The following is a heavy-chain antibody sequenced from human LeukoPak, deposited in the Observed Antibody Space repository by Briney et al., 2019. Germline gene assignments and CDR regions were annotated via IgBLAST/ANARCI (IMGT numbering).Heavy chain of an antibody. Sequence: SETLSLTCAVYGGSFSGYYWSWIRQPPGKGLEWIGEINHSGTTNYNPSLKSRVTISADTSKNQFSLKLSSVTAADTAVYYCARGEGSSGYYYVYFDYWGQGTLVTVSS. CDR1: GGSFSGYY. V-gene: IGHV4-34*01. D-gene: IGHD3-22*01. J-gene: IGHJ4*02. CDR3: ARGEGSSGYYYVYFDY. CDR2: INHSGTT.